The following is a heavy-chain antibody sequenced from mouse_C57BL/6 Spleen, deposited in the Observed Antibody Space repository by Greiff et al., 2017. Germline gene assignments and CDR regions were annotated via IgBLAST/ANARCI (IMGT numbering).Heavy chain of an antibody. CDR3: ARDYYGSSYGGFDY. CDR2: ISSGSSTI. Sequence: EVMLVESGGGLVKPGGSLKLSCAASGFTFSDYGMHWVRQAPEKGLEWVAYISSGSSTIYYADTVKGRFTISRDNAKNTLFLQMTSLRSEDTAMYYCARDYYGSSYGGFDYWGQGTTLTVSS. CDR1: GFTFSDYG. V-gene: IGHV5-17*01. J-gene: IGHJ2*01. D-gene: IGHD1-1*01.